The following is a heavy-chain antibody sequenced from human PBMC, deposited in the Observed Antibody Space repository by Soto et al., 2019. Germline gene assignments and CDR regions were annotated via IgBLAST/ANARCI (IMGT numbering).Heavy chain of an antibody. D-gene: IGHD1-26*01. V-gene: IGHV4-31*02. J-gene: IGHJ4*02. CDR1: GASVNSGGYY. Sequence: SETLSLTCTVSGASVNSGGYYWIWIRQLPGKGLEWIGYIYFSGSTYYNPSFESRLTISLDTSRNQFSLKLSSVTAADTAVYYCATGNAWEALLAYWGQGTLVTVSS. CDR2: IYFSGST. CDR3: ATGNAWEALLAY.